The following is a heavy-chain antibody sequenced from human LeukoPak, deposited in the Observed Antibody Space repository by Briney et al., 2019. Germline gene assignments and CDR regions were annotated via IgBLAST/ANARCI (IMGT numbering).Heavy chain of an antibody. CDR2: IYHSGST. V-gene: IGHV4-4*02. CDR1: GGSISSSNW. Sequence: SETLSLTCAVSGGSISSSNWWSWLRQPPGKGLEWIGEIYHSGSTNYNPSLKSRVTISVDKSNNQFSLKLSSVTAADTAVYYCARESSHYVFDYWGQGTLVTVSS. J-gene: IGHJ4*02. D-gene: IGHD3-16*01. CDR3: ARESSHYVFDY.